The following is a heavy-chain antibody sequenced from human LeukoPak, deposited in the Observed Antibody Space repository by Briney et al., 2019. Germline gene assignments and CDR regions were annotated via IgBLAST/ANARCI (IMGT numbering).Heavy chain of an antibody. D-gene: IGHD6-13*01. Sequence: ASVKVSCRASGYTFTAYYMHWVRQAPEQGFEWMGWINLDSGATDYAQKFQGRVTIARDTSSGTAYMEVSRLRSDDTAVYYCARDFGAADYYYMDVWGKGTTVTVSS. CDR3: ARDFGAADYYYMDV. CDR2: INLDSGAT. CDR1: GYTFTAYY. J-gene: IGHJ6*03. V-gene: IGHV1-2*02.